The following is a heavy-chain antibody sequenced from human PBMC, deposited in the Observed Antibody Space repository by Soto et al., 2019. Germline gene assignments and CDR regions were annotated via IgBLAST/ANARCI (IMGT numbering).Heavy chain of an antibody. Sequence: SETLSLTCFVSGYSITAGGYYWSWVRHHPGKGLEWIGSFYSSGSIIYNPSLRSRVSISGDTSSNQFSMSLTSVTAADTARYYCARMYSSGSGWFHPWGQGTLVTVSS. CDR3: ARMYSSGSGWFHP. CDR2: FYSSGSI. V-gene: IGHV4-31*03. J-gene: IGHJ5*02. CDR1: GYSITAGGYY. D-gene: IGHD6-19*01.